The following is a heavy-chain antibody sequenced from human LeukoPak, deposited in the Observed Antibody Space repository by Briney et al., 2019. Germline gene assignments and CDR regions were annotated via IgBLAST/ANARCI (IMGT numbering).Heavy chain of an antibody. CDR2: IDPSDSYT. CDR3: AALKGDTARDFDY. CDR1: GYSFTSYW. J-gene: IGHJ4*02. D-gene: IGHD5-18*01. Sequence: GESLKISCKGSGYSFTSYWITWVRQMPGKGLEXXXRIDPSDSYTNYSPSFQGHVTISADKSISTAYLQWSSLKASDTAIYYCAALKGDTARDFDYWGQGTLVTVSS. V-gene: IGHV5-10-1*01.